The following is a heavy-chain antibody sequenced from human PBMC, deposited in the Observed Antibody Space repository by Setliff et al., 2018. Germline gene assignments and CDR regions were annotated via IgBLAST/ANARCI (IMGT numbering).Heavy chain of an antibody. CDR2: INSGGSLI. V-gene: IGHV3-48*03. CDR3: ARDLIRGAPNWFDP. D-gene: IGHD3-10*01. J-gene: IGHJ5*02. Sequence: GGSLRLSCAASGFTFSNYEMNWVRQAPGKGLEWVSYINSGGSLIYYADSVKGRFTISRDNAKGSLYLQMNSLRAEDTAVYYCARDLIRGAPNWFDPWGQGTLVTVSS. CDR1: GFTFSNYE.